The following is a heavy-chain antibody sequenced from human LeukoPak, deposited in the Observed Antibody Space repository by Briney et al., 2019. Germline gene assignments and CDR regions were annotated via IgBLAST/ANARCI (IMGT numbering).Heavy chain of an antibody. J-gene: IGHJ3*02. CDR1: GFTFSDSY. Sequence: PGGSLRLSCAASGFTFSDSYMTWIRQAPGKGLEWVSYISNSGSSIYYADSVKGRFTTSRDNAKSSLYLQMNSLRAEDTAVYYCARDQDSSGYYYGGAFDIWGQGTMVTVSS. CDR3: ARDQDSSGYYYGGAFDI. CDR2: ISNSGSSI. D-gene: IGHD3-22*01. V-gene: IGHV3-11*04.